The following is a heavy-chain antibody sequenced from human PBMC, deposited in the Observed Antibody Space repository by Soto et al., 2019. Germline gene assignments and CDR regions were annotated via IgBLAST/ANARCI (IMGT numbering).Heavy chain of an antibody. CDR2: ISSTSGNI. Sequence: GGSLRLSCAASRFTFSVYAMNWVRQAPGKGLEWISYISSTSGNIYYADSVKGRFTISRDNARNSLYLQMNSLRDEDTALYYCARDHARESSGWYSDYWGQGTLVTVSS. J-gene: IGHJ4*02. CDR1: RFTFSVYA. D-gene: IGHD6-19*01. CDR3: ARDHARESSGWYSDY. V-gene: IGHV3-48*02.